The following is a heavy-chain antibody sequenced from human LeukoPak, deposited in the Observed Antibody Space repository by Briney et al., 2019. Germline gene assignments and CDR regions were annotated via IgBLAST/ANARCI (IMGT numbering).Heavy chain of an antibody. Sequence: GGSLRLSCAASGFTFSSYGMHWVRQAPGKGLEWVAFIRYDGSNKYYADSVKGRFTISRDNSKNTLYLQMNSLRAEDTAVYYCAKDLDCSSTSCRGSGNYYMDVWGKGTTVTVSS. CDR2: IRYDGSNK. D-gene: IGHD2-2*01. J-gene: IGHJ6*03. CDR1: GFTFSSYG. CDR3: AKDLDCSSTSCRGSGNYYMDV. V-gene: IGHV3-30*02.